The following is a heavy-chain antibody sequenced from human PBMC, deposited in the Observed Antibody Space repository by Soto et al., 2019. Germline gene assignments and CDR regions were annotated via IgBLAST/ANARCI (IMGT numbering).Heavy chain of an antibody. CDR1: GYTFTRYG. D-gene: IGHD3-16*01. V-gene: IGHV1-18*01. J-gene: IGHJ6*02. CDR2: INTYNGNT. CDR3: AMVDVYVTPSPQDV. Sequence: QVQLVQSGAEVKNPGASVKVSCKASGYTFTRYGIGWARQAPGQGLEWMGWINTYNGNTNYAQNVKGRVTLTTDTSKSTAYMELSSLRSNDTAIYYCAMVDVYVTPSPQDVWGQGTTVIVSS.